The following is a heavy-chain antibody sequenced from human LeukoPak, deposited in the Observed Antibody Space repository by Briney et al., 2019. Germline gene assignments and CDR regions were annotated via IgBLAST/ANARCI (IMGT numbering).Heavy chain of an antibody. CDR2: INHSGST. J-gene: IGHJ4*02. D-gene: IGHD3-16*02. V-gene: IGHV4-34*01. Sequence: PSETLSLTCAVYGGSFSGYYWSWIRQPPGKGLEWIGEINHSGSTNYNPSLKSRVTISVDTSKNQFSLKLSSVTAADTAVYYCARGGYYDYVWGSYRFGYWGQGTLVTVSS. CDR3: ARGGYYDYVWGSYRFGY. CDR1: GGSFSGYY.